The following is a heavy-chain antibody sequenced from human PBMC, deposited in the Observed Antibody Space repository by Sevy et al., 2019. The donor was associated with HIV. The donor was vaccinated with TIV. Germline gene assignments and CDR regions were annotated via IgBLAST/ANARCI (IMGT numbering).Heavy chain of an antibody. CDR3: ATKSPYYYGSGRGYYYGMDV. CDR1: GFTFSSYA. Sequence: GGSLRLSCAASGFTFSSYAMSWVRQAPGKGLEWVSAISGSGGSTYYADSVKGRFTISRDNSKNTLYLKMNSLRAEDTAVYYCATKSPYYYGSGRGYYYGMDVWGQGTTVTVSS. V-gene: IGHV3-23*01. D-gene: IGHD3-10*01. J-gene: IGHJ6*02. CDR2: ISGSGGST.